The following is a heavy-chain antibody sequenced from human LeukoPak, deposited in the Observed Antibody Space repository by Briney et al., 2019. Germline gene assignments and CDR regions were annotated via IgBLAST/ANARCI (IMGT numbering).Heavy chain of an antibody. J-gene: IGHJ4*02. CDR2: IYYSGST. Sequence: SETLSLTCTVSGDSISSGDYYWSWIRQPPGKGLEWIAYIYYSGSTYYNPSLKSRVIMSVDASKNQFSLTLSSVTAADTAVYYCARATGDGSNYYYFDYWGQGALVTVPP. CDR3: ARATGDGSNYYYFDY. D-gene: IGHD3-22*01. CDR1: GDSISSGDYY. V-gene: IGHV4-30-4*08.